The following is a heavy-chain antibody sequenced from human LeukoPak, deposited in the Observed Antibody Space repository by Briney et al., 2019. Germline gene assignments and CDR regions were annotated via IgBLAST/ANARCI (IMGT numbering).Heavy chain of an antibody. CDR1: GFTFSSYA. CDR2: ISGSGGST. D-gene: IGHD3-22*01. J-gene: IGHJ4*02. V-gene: IGHV3-23*01. CDR3: AKDDVYYDSFDY. Sequence: GGSLRLSCAAPGFTFSSYAMSWVRQAPGKGLEWVSAISGSGGSTYYADSVKGRFTISRDNSKNTLYLQMNSLGAEDTAVYYCAKDDVYYDSFDYWGQGTLVTVSS.